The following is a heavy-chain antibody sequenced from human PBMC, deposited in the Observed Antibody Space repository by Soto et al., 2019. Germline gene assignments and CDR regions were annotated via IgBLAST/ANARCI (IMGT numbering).Heavy chain of an antibody. CDR2: ISYDGSNK. J-gene: IGHJ4*02. CDR3: AKDRAHSRYFLNYYFDY. CDR1: GFTFSSYG. D-gene: IGHD3-9*01. Sequence: GGSLRLSCAASGFTFSSYGMHWVRQAPGKGLEWVAVISYDGSNKFYADSVEGRFTISRDNSKNTLYLQMNSLRAEDTAMYYCAKDRAHSRYFLNYYFDYWGQGTLVTVSS. V-gene: IGHV3-30*18.